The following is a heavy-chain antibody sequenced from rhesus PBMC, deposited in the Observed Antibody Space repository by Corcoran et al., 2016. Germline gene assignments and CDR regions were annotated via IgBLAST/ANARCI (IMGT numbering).Heavy chain of an antibody. J-gene: IGHJ4*01. V-gene: IGHV4-169*01. CDR2: SDGSGSST. D-gene: IGHD4-29*01. CDR3: ARVGVGLAADY. Sequence: QLQLQESGPGLVKPSETLSVTCAVSGGSISSSYWSWIRQAPGKGLEWIGYSDGSGSSTTENPSSKSRVTLSVDTSKNQLSLKLSYVTNAETAVYYWARVGVGLAADYWGQGVLVTVSS. CDR1: GGSISSSY.